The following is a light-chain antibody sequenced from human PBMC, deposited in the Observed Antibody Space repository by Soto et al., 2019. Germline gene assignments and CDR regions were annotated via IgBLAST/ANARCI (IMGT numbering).Light chain of an antibody. CDR3: QTWGAGMV. Sequence: QLVLTQSPSASASLGASVKLTCTLSSGHSDYAIAWHQQQPEKGPRYLMKLNSDGSHSKGDGIPDRFSGSSSGAERYLTISSLQSEDEADDHCQTWGAGMVFGGGTKVTVL. J-gene: IGLJ3*02. CDR1: SGHSDYA. CDR2: LNSDGSH. V-gene: IGLV4-69*01.